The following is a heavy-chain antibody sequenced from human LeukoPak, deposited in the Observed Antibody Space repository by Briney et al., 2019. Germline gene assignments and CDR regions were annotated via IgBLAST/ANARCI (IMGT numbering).Heavy chain of an antibody. CDR3: TTDIVVGATRTTDY. Sequence: GVSLRLSCAASGFTFSNAWMSWVRQAPGKGLEWVGRIKSKTDGGTTDYAAPVKGRFTISRDDSNNTLYLQMNSLKTEDTAVYYCTTDIVVGATRTTDYWGQGTLVTVSS. CDR1: GFTFSNAW. CDR2: IKSKTDGGTT. V-gene: IGHV3-15*01. J-gene: IGHJ4*02. D-gene: IGHD1-26*01.